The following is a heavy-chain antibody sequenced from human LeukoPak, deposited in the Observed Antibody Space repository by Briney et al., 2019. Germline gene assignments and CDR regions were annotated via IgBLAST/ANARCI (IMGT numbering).Heavy chain of an antibody. V-gene: IGHV4-34*01. CDR3: ARADHRYSSGFDP. CDR2: INHSGST. D-gene: IGHD6-19*01. Sequence: PSDTLSLTSAVYGGSFSGFYWSWIHQPPGKGLEWIGEINHSGSTNYNPSLKSRVTISVDTSKNQFSLKLSSVTAADTAVYYCARADHRYSSGFDPWGQGTLVTVSS. J-gene: IGHJ5*02. CDR1: GGSFSGFY.